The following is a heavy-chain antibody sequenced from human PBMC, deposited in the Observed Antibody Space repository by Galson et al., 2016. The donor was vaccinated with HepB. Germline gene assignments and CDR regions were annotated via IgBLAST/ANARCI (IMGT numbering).Heavy chain of an antibody. J-gene: IGHJ4*02. CDR2: INGDGSST. V-gene: IGHV3-74*01. CDR1: GFTSSSYW. Sequence: SLRLSCAASGFTSSSYWMNWFRRAPGKEMVWVSRINGDGSSTTYADSVKGRFTISRDNAKNTLYLQMSSLRAEDTAVYYCARRAGSSWYSDYWGQGTLVTVSS. CDR3: ARRAGSSWYSDY. D-gene: IGHD6-13*01.